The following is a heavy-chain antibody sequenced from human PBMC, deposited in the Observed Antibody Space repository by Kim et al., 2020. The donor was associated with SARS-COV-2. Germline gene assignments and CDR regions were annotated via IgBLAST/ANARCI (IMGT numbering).Heavy chain of an antibody. D-gene: IGHD5-18*01. CDR3: AKFPGYSYELDY. Sequence: YYANSWRGRFTIARDNAKDPLYLQMNSLRAEDTAVYYCAKFPGYSYELDYWGQGTLVTVSS. J-gene: IGHJ4*02. V-gene: IGHV3-23*01.